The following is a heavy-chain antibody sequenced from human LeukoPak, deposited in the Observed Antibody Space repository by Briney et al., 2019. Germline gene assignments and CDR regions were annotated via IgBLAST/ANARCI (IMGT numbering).Heavy chain of an antibody. CDR2: ISSSSSYI. J-gene: IGHJ4*02. CDR1: GFTFSSYS. Sequence: GGSLRLSCAASGFTFSSYSMNWVRQAPGKGLEWVSSISSSSSYIYYADSVKGRFTISRDNAKNSLYLQMNSLRAEDTAVYYCARSFVEWLFLDYWGQGTLVTVSS. V-gene: IGHV3-21*01. D-gene: IGHD3-3*02. CDR3: ARSFVEWLFLDY.